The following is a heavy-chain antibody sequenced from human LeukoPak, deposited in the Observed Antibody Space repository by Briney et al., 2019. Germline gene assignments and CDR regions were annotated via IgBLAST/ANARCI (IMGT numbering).Heavy chain of an antibody. CDR3: ARGNQLDY. D-gene: IGHD1-14*01. CDR2: INHSGST. Sequence: SETLSLTCAVYGGSFSGYYWSWIRQPPGKGLEWIGDINHSGSTSYNPSLKSRVTISVDTSKNQFSLKLSSVTAADTAVYYCARGNQLDYWGQGTLVTVSS. J-gene: IGHJ4*02. V-gene: IGHV4-34*01. CDR1: GGSFSGYY.